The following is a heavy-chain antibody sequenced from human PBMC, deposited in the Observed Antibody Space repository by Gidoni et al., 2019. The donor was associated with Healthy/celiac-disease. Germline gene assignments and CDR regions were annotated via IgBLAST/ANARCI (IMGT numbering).Heavy chain of an antibody. CDR3: AARGYDRSGYYHYMGDY. Sequence: QVQLVQSGAEVKKPGSSVKVSCKASGGTFSSYAISWVRQAPGQGLEWMGGIIPIFGTANYAQKFQGRVTITADESTSTAYMELSSLRSEDTAVYYCAARGYDRSGYYHYMGDYWGQGTLVTVSS. V-gene: IGHV1-69*01. D-gene: IGHD3-22*01. CDR2: IIPIFGTA. CDR1: GGTFSSYA. J-gene: IGHJ4*02.